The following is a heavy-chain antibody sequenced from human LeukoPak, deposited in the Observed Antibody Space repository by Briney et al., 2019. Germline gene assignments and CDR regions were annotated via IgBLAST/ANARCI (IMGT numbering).Heavy chain of an antibody. CDR1: GFAFSNFA. D-gene: IGHD5-18*01. J-gene: IGHJ3*02. Sequence: GRSLRLSCAASGFAFSNFAMHWVRQAPGKGLEWVAVISYDGSNKYYADSVKGRFTISRDNSKNTLYLQMNSLRAEDTAVYYCARVEEESAMDEVGGEGAFDIWGQGTMVTVSS. CDR2: ISYDGSNK. CDR3: ARVEEESAMDEVGGEGAFDI. V-gene: IGHV3-30-3*01.